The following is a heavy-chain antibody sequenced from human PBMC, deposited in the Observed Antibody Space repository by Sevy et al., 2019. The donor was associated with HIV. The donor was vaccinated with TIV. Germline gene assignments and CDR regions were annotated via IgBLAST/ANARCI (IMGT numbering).Heavy chain of an antibody. V-gene: IGHV3-15*07. D-gene: IGHD2-21*01. CDR3: TVPVCFHIDY. CDR2: IRLKTDGGAT. CDR1: GFNFSSAW. J-gene: IGHJ4*02. Sequence: GGSLRLSCAASGFNFSSAWMNWVRQAPGKGLEWVGRIRLKTDGGATDYAAPVKGRFTISRDDSKEMLYLQMDSLKTEDTAVYYCTVPVCFHIDYWGQGTLVTVS.